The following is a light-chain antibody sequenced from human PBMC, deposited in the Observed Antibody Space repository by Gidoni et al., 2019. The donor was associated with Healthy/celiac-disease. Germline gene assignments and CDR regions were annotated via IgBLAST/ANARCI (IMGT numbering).Light chain of an antibody. CDR2: AAS. CDR3: QQSYSTPPWT. Sequence: DIQMTQSPSSLSASVGDRVTITCRASQSISSYLNWYQQKPGKAPKLLIYAASSLQRGVPSRFSGSGSGTDFTLTISSLQPEDFATYYCQQSYSTPPWTCGQGTKVEIK. J-gene: IGKJ1*01. CDR1: QSISSY. V-gene: IGKV1-39*01.